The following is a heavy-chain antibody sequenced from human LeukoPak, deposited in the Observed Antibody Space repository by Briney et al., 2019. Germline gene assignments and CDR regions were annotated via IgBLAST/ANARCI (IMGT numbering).Heavy chain of an antibody. CDR2: ISNNGGSS. D-gene: IGHD1-1*01. V-gene: IGHV3-64D*09. J-gene: IGHJ4*02. CDR3: VKITSVTGGDC. CDR1: GFTFSAYA. Sequence: GGSLRLSCSASGFTFSAYAMHWVRQAPGKGLEYVSGISNNGGSSFYADSVKGRFTISRDNSKNTLYLQMSSLRAEDTAVYYCVKITSVTGGDCWGQGTRLTVSS.